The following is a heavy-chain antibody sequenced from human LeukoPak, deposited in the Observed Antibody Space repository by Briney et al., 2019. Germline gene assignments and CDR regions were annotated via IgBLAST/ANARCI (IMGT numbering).Heavy chain of an antibody. CDR1: GFTFSSYA. CDR2: ISYDGSNK. V-gene: IGHV3-30-3*02. Sequence: GGSLRLSCAASGFTFSSYAMRWVRQAPGKGLEWVAVISYDGSNKYYADSVKGRFTISRDNSKNTLYLQMNSLRAEDTALYYCAKTRDSSGYPYYFDDWGQGTLVTVSS. D-gene: IGHD3-22*01. J-gene: IGHJ4*02. CDR3: AKTRDSSGYPYYFDD.